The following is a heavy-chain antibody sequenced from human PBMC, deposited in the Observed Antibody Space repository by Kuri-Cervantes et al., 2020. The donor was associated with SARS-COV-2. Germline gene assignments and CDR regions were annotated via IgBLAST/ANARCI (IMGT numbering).Heavy chain of an antibody. J-gene: IGHJ5*02. CDR2: ISGHSRYI. V-gene: IGHV3-21*01. CDR1: GSAFSDYS. CDR3: AFPQGQGS. Sequence: GESLKISCAASGSAFSDYSMLWFRQAPGKGLEWVSSISGHSRYIYYRDSVKGRFTIFRDNARKSLFLQMNSLRVEDTGIYYCAFPQGQGSWGPGTRVTVSS.